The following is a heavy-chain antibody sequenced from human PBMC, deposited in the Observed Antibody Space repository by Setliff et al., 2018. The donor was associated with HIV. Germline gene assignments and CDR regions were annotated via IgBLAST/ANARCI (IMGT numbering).Heavy chain of an antibody. Sequence: PGGSLRLSCAASGFTFSSYGMHWVRQAPGKGLEWVSLISYDGSNKYYADSVKGRFSISRDNPKNTVYLQMNSLRAEDTALYYCAKGVKWLAPWGQGIQVTVSS. CDR3: AKGVKWLAP. J-gene: IGHJ5*02. CDR1: GFTFSSYG. D-gene: IGHD3-16*01. V-gene: IGHV3-30*18. CDR2: ISYDGSNK.